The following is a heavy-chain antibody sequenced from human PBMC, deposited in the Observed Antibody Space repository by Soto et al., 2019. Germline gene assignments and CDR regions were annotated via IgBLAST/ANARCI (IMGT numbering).Heavy chain of an antibody. D-gene: IGHD4-17*01. CDR2: ISAYNGNT. J-gene: IGHJ4*02. Sequence: AASVTVSCQASGYTFTSYGISWVRQAPGQGFEWMGCISAYNGNTNYAQKLQGRVTMTTDTSTSTAYMELRSLRSDDTAVYYCARDLQDYGDYRNPIYDYWGQGTLVTVSS. CDR1: GYTFTSYG. V-gene: IGHV1-18*01. CDR3: ARDLQDYGDYRNPIYDY.